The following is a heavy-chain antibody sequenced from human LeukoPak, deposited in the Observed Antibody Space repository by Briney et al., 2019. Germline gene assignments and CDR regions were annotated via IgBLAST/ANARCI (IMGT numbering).Heavy chain of an antibody. J-gene: IGHJ6*02. V-gene: IGHV4-30-4*01. CDR2: IYYSGST. Sequence: PSQTLSLTCTVSGGSISSGDYYWSWIRQPPGKGLEWIVYIYYSGSTYYNPSLKSRVTISVDTSKNQFSLKLSSVTAADTAVYYCARDQGYCSGGSCYPYYYYGMDVWGQGTTVTVSS. CDR1: GGSISSGDYY. D-gene: IGHD2-15*01. CDR3: ARDQGYCSGGSCYPYYYYGMDV.